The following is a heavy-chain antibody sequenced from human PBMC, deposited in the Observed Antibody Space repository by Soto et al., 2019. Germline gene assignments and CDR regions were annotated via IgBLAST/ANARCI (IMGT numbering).Heavy chain of an antibody. CDR2: VSDNGGSRGGT. D-gene: IGHD2-21*01. J-gene: IGHJ3*02. CDR1: GFMFNNSA. V-gene: IGHV3-23*01. Sequence: GGSLRLSCKASGFMFNNSAMTWVRQAPGQGLQWVASVSDNGGSRGGTYYADSVKGRFTISRDNSKNTLYLQLDSLTGADTAVYYCARAKAVVIAALDIWGQGTMVTVSS. CDR3: ARAKAVVIAALDI.